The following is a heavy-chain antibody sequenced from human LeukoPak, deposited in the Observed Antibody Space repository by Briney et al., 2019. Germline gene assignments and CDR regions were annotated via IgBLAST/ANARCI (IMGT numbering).Heavy chain of an antibody. CDR3: ARVLVPSWFDP. D-gene: IGHD2-2*01. J-gene: IGHJ5*02. CDR1: GGSISSSSYY. V-gene: IGHV4-39*07. Sequence: KSSETLSLTCTVSGGSISSSSYYWGWIRQPPGKGLEWIGSIYYSGSTYYNPSLKSRVTISVDTSKNQFSLKLSSVTAADTAVYYCARVLVPSWFDPWGQGTLVTVSS. CDR2: IYYSGST.